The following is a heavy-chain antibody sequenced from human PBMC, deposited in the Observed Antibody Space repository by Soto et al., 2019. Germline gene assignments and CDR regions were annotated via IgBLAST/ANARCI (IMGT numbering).Heavy chain of an antibody. CDR2: IYYSGST. J-gene: IGHJ6*02. CDR1: GGSISSSSYY. V-gene: IGHV4-39*01. Sequence: SETLSLTCTVSGGSISSSSYYWGWIRQPPGKGLEWIGSIYYSGSTYYNPSLKSRVTISVDTSKNQFSLKLSSVTAADTAVYYCARQGDNWNYVSYYYYGMDVWGQGTTVTVS. CDR3: ARQGDNWNYVSYYYYGMDV. D-gene: IGHD1-7*01.